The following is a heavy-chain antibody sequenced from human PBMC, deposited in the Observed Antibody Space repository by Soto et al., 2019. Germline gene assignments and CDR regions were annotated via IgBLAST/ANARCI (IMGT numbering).Heavy chain of an antibody. J-gene: IGHJ4*02. D-gene: IGHD2-21*02. Sequence: GGSLRLSCAAAGFTFGSYAMTWVRQAPGKGRESVAGLYGNSGGIQYADSVRGRFTIFRDNSNNIVFLHMRSLRVEDTAVYFCAKDAVAGDGLWLMDHWGQGTLVTVSS. CDR3: AKDAVAGDGLWLMDH. V-gene: IGHV3-23*01. CDR1: GFTFGSYA. CDR2: LYGNSGGI.